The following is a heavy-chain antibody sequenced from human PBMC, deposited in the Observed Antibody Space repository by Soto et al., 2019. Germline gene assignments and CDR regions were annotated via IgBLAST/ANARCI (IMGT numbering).Heavy chain of an antibody. CDR3: ARDPGFRSDY. V-gene: IGHV1-18*01. J-gene: IGHJ4*02. CDR1: GYTFTSYG. CDR2: ISAYNGNT. Sequence: QVQLVQSGAEVKKPGASVKVSCKASGYTFTSYGISWVRQAPGQGLEWMGWISAYNGNTNYAQKLQGRVTMTPDTPASTAYMELRSLRSPATAVYSCARDPGFRSDYGGRGTLVTVSS. D-gene: IGHD3-9*01.